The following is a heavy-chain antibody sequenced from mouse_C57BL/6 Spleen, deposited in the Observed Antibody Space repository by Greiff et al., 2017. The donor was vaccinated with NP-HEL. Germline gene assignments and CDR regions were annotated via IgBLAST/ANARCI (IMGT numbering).Heavy chain of an antibody. CDR1: GYTFTSYW. J-gene: IGHJ3*01. CDR2: IHPNSGST. V-gene: IGHV1-64*01. D-gene: IGHD1-1*01. CDR3: ARGTTVVAKDWFAY. Sequence: QVQLQQPGAELVKPGASVKLSCKASGYTFTSYWMHWVKQRPGQGLEWIGMIHPNSGSTNYNEKFKSKATLTVDKSSSTAYMQLSSLTSEDSAVYYCARGTTVVAKDWFAYWGQGTLVTVSA.